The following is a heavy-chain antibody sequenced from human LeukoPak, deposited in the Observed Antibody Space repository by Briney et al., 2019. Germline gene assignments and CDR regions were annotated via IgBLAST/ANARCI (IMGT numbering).Heavy chain of an antibody. CDR2: ISSSYI. CDR1: GFTFSSYS. V-gene: IGHV3-21*04. Sequence: GGSLRLSCAASGFTFSSYSMNWVRQAPGKGLEWVSSISSSYIYYADSVRGRFTISRDNSKSTLSLQMNSLRAEDTAIYYCATYRQVLLPFESWGQGTLVTVSS. J-gene: IGHJ4*02. D-gene: IGHD2-8*02. CDR3: ATYRQVLLPFES.